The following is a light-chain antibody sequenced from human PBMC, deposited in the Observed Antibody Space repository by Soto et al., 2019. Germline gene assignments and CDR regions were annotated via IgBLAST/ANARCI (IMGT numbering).Light chain of an antibody. Sequence: QLVLTQPPSASASLGASVTLTCTLSSGYSNYKVDWYQQRPGKGPRFVMRVGTGGIVGSKGDGIPDRFSVLGSGLNRYLTIKNIQEVDESDYHCGADHGSGSNFVYVFGSGTKLIVL. CDR2: VGTGGIVG. CDR1: SGYSNYK. J-gene: IGLJ1*01. V-gene: IGLV9-49*01. CDR3: GADHGSGSNFVYV.